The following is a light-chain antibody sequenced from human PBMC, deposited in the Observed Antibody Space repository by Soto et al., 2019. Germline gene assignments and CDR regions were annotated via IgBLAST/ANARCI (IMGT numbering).Light chain of an antibody. Sequence: EIVLTQSPATLSLSPGERATLSCRASQSVSSYLAWCQQKPGQAPRLLIYDASNRATDIPARFSGSGSGTDFTLTISSLEPEDFAIYYCLQRSKLTFGGGTKVEIK. CDR1: QSVSSY. J-gene: IGKJ4*01. CDR2: DAS. CDR3: LQRSKLT. V-gene: IGKV3-11*01.